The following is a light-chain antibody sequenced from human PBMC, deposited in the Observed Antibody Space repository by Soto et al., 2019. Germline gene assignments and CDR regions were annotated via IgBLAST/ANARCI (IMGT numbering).Light chain of an antibody. CDR3: QQYGSSPRKT. V-gene: IGKV3-20*01. CDR1: QSVSSSY. Sequence: EIVLTQSPGTLSLSPGERATLSCRASQSVSSSYLAWYQQNPRQAPRLLLYGASSRATGIPARFSGSGSGTDFTLTISRREPEDFAVNYCQQYGSSPRKTFGQGTKVEIK. CDR2: GAS. J-gene: IGKJ1*01.